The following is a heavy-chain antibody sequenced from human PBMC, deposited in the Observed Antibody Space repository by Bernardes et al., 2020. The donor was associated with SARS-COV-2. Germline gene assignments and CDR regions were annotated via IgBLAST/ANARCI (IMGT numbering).Heavy chain of an antibody. CDR2: ISSNGATT. V-gene: IGHV3-64*01. J-gene: IGHJ4*02. Sequence: GGSLRLSCAASGFTFSSYSMHWVRQAPGKGLEYVSAISSNGATTYYANSVKRRFTISRDNSKNTLYLLMGSLRAEDMDVYYCASSRTYDYDSSGVFDYWDQEALVTVAS. CDR3: ASSRTYDYDSSGVFDY. D-gene: IGHD3-22*01. CDR1: GFTFSSYS.